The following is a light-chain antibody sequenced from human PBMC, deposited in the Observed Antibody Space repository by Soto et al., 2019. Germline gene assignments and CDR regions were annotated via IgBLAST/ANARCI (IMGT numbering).Light chain of an antibody. Sequence: QSALTQPASVSGPLGQSITISCTGTSSDVGAYNYVSWYQQHPDKAPKLLIFEVTNRPSGVSGRFSGSKSGITASLSISGLQPEDEADYYCTSYSSSSPVLFGGGTKVTVL. V-gene: IGLV2-14*01. CDR2: EVT. J-gene: IGLJ2*01. CDR3: TSYSSSSPVL. CDR1: SSDVGAYNY.